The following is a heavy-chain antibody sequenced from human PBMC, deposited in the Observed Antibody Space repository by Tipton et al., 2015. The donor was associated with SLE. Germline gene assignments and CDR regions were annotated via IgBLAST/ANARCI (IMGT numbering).Heavy chain of an antibody. Sequence: LRLSCTVSGTSTNTKYWTWIRQSPGKGLEWIGYANRNEGTKIKSSLERRVTISLDTSRSQFSLRLSSVTAADTAVYFCARSRGLGSCSGDNCYDYYFGMDVWGQGTTVTVSS. CDR3: ARSRGLGSCSGDNCYDYYFGMDV. CDR1: GTSTNTKY. D-gene: IGHD2-15*01. J-gene: IGHJ6*02. V-gene: IGHV4-59*13. CDR2: ANRNEGT.